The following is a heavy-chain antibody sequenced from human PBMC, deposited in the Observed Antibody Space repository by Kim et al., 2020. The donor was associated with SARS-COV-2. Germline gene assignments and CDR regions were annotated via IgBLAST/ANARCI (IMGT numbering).Heavy chain of an antibody. J-gene: IGHJ4*02. CDR3: ASIAVAGTRPSFDY. D-gene: IGHD6-19*01. Sequence: EPVKGRFTNSRDNAKNSLYLQMNSLRDEDTAVYYCASIAVAGTRPSFDYWGQGTLVTVSS. V-gene: IGHV3-48*02.